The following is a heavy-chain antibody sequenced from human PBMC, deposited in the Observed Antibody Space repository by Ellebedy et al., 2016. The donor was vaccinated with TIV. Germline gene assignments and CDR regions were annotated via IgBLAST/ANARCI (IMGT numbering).Heavy chain of an antibody. J-gene: IGHJ4*02. D-gene: IGHD2-15*01. CDR2: ISGSGGST. CDR3: AKDQDYCSGGSCYSGEFDY. CDR1: GFTFSSYA. Sequence: GGSLRLXXAASGFTFSSYAMSWVRQAPGKGLEWVSAISGSGGSTYYADSVKGRFTISRDNSKNTLYLQMNSLRAEDTAVYYCAKDQDYCSGGSCYSGEFDYWGQGTLVTVSS. V-gene: IGHV3-23*01.